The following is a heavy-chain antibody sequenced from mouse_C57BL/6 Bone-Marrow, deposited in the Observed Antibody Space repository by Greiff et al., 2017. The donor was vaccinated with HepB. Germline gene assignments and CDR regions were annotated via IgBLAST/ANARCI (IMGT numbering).Heavy chain of an antibody. Sequence: EVKLVESGEGLVKPGGSLKLSCAASGFTFSSYAMSWVRQTPEKRLEWVATISDGGSYTYYPDNVKGRFTISRDNAKNNLYLQMSHLKSEDTAMYYCARVTTVPPYWYFDVWGTGTTVTVSS. D-gene: IGHD1-1*01. CDR1: GFTFSSYA. J-gene: IGHJ1*03. V-gene: IGHV5-4*03. CDR3: ARVTTVPPYWYFDV. CDR2: ISDGGSYT.